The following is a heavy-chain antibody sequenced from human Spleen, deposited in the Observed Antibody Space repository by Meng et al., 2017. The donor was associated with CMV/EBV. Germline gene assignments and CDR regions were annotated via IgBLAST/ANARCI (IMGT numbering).Heavy chain of an antibody. CDR3: AKDHVAVTGIGPPFDS. CDR1: GFNFANYA. D-gene: IGHD6-19*01. J-gene: IGHJ4*02. V-gene: IGHV3-23*01. Sequence: GESLKISCAASGFNFANYAMTWVRQAPGKGLEWGSTITPGVRTHYADSVQGRFTISSDISKDLLYLEMHSLRAEDTAVYYCAKDHVAVTGIGPPFDSWGQGTLVTVSS. CDR2: ITPGVRT.